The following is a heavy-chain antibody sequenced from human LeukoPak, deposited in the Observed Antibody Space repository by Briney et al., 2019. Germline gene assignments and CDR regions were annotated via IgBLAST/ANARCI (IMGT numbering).Heavy chain of an antibody. J-gene: IGHJ4*02. V-gene: IGHV1-8*02. CDR1: GGTFSSYA. CDR2: MNPNSGNT. D-gene: IGHD1-26*01. Sequence: ASVKVSCKASGGTFSSYAISWVRQAPGQGLEWMGRMNPNSGNTGYAQKFQGRVTMTRNTSISTAYMELSSLRSEDTAVYYCARGPSIVGATTASAAIDYWGQGTLVTVSS. CDR3: ARGPSIVGATTASAAIDY.